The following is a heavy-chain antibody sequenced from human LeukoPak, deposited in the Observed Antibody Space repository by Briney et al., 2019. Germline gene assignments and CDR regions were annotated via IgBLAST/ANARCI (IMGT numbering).Heavy chain of an antibody. Sequence: ASVKVSCKASGYTFTGYYMHWVRQAPGQGLEWMGDINPNNDDTNYEQKFQGRVTMTRDTSISTAYMELSRLRSDDTAVYYCARGRPMVRSRDVLDDQWGQGTLVTVSS. J-gene: IGHJ4*02. V-gene: IGHV1-2*02. CDR3: ARGRPMVRSRDVLDDQ. D-gene: IGHD3-10*01. CDR2: INPNNDDT. CDR1: GYTFTGYY.